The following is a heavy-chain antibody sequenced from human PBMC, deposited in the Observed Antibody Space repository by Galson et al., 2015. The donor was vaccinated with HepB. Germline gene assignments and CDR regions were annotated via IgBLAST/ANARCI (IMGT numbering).Heavy chain of an antibody. V-gene: IGHV3-53*01. CDR1: GFTVSSNY. CDR2: VYSDGST. CDR3: ARARGSSGWYEDY. Sequence: SLRLSCAASGFTVSSNYMSWVRQAPGKGLEWVSVVYSDGSTYYADSVKGRFSISRDNSKNTLYLQMNSLRAEDTAMYYCARARGSSGWYEDYWGQGTLVTVSS. D-gene: IGHD6-19*01. J-gene: IGHJ4*02.